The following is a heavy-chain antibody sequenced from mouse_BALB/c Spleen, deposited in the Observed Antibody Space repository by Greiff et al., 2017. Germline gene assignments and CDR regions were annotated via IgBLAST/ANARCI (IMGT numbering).Heavy chain of an antibody. CDR2: INPSTGYT. J-gene: IGHJ4*01. Sequence: QVHVKQSGAELAKPGASVKMSCKASGYTFTSYWMHWVKQRPGQGLEWIGYINPSTGYTEYNQKFKDKATLTADKSSSTAYMQLSSLTSEDSAVYYCASRMDYWGQGTSVTVSS. CDR3: ASRMDY. V-gene: IGHV1-7*01. CDR1: GYTFTSYW.